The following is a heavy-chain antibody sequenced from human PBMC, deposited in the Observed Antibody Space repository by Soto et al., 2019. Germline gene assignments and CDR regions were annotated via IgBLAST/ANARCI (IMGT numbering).Heavy chain of an antibody. Sequence: EVQLVESGGGLVKPGGSLRLSCAASGFTFSSQSMNWVRQAPGKGLEWVSSISSRSSEIYYADSVKGRFTTSRDNAKNSLSLQTNSLRAEDTAVYYSARGDYYHYGLDVWGQGTMVTVSS. CDR1: GFTFSSQS. CDR3: ARGDYYHYGLDV. J-gene: IGHJ6*02. CDR2: ISSRSSEI. V-gene: IGHV3-21*01.